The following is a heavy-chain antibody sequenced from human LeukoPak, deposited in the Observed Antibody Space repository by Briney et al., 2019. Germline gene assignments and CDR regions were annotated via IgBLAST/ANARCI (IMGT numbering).Heavy chain of an antibody. CDR1: GFTFSSYG. CDR3: ARDNSSGYYYIELDY. J-gene: IGHJ4*02. CDR2: IWYDGSNK. Sequence: GGSLRLSCAASGFTFSSYGMHWVRQAPGKGLEWVAVIWYDGSNKYYADSVKGRFTISRDNSKNTLYLQMNSLRAEDTAVYYCARDNSSGYYYIELDYWGQGTLVTVSS. D-gene: IGHD3-22*01. V-gene: IGHV3-33*01.